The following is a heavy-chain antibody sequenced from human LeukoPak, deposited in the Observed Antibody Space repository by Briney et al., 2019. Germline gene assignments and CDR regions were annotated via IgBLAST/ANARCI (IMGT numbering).Heavy chain of an antibody. CDR3: ARGADGVSSNSRGWFDP. CDR1: VFALSRYG. V-gene: IGHV3-23*01. J-gene: IGHJ5*02. D-gene: IGHD2-15*01. Sequence: GGAPRVSRADSVFALSRYGMCRVPQAPGKGREWVSGISGSGGATYYAHSVWGRVTISRDDTHNTLYLQMNSLRAEDTAVYSCARGADGVSSNSRGWFDPWGQGTPVTVSS. CDR2: ISGSGGAT.